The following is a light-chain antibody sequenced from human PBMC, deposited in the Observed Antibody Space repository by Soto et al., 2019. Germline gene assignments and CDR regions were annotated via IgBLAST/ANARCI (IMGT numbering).Light chain of an antibody. V-gene: IGKV3-15*01. J-gene: IGKJ4*01. CDR3: QQYNNWPLT. CDR1: QGVTRN. CDR2: RAS. Sequence: EIVMTQSPATLSVSPGERATLSCRASQGVTRNLAWYQQKPGQAPRLLIYRASTRATGIPARFSGSGSGTEFTLTISSLQSEDFAVYHCQQYNNWPLTFGGGTKVEIK.